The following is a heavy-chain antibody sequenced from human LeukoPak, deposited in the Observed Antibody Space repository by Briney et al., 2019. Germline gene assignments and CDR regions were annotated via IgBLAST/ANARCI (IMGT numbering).Heavy chain of an antibody. CDR1: GFTFSSYA. CDR2: ISGSGGST. Sequence: GGSLRLSCAASGFTFSSYAMSWVRQAPGKGLEWVSAISGSGGSTYYADSVKGRFTISRDNAKNSLYLQMNSLRAEDTAMYYCAKDPGGGYNYGHHFDYWGQGTLVTVSS. J-gene: IGHJ4*02. D-gene: IGHD5-18*01. CDR3: AKDPGGGYNYGHHFDY. V-gene: IGHV3-23*01.